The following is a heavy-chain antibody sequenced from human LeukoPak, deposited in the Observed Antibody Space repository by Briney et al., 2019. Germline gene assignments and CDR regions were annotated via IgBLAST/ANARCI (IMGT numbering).Heavy chain of an antibody. J-gene: IGHJ4*02. CDR1: GFTFSSYA. V-gene: IGHV3-9*01. D-gene: IGHD6-19*01. CDR2: ISWNSGSI. CDR3: ARPYSSGFYYFDY. Sequence: GGSLRLSCAASGFTFSSYAMSWVRQAPGKGLEWVSGISWNSGSIGYADSVKGRFTISRDNAKNSLYLQMNSLRAEDTAVYYCARPYSSGFYYFDYWGQGTLVTVSS.